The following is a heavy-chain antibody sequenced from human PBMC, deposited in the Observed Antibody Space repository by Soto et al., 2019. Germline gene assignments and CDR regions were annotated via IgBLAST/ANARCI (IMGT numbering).Heavy chain of an antibody. CDR3: ARAPGSGSYYSFPFDY. J-gene: IGHJ4*02. D-gene: IGHD3-10*01. Sequence: SETLSLTCAVYGGSFSGYYWSWIRQPPGKGLEWIGEINHSGSTNYNPSLKSRVTISVDTSKNQFSLKLSSVTAADTAVYYCARAPGSGSYYSFPFDYWGQGTLVTVSS. V-gene: IGHV4-34*01. CDR1: GGSFSGYY. CDR2: INHSGST.